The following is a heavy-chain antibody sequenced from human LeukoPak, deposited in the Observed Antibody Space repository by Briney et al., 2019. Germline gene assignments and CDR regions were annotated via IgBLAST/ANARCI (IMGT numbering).Heavy chain of an antibody. Sequence: SETLSLTCAVYGGSFSGYYWSWIRQPPGKGLEWIGEINHSGSTNYNPSLKSRVTISVGTSKNQFSLKLSSVTAADTAAYYCARFAGSYWGQGTLVTVSS. CDR2: INHSGST. V-gene: IGHV4-34*01. J-gene: IGHJ4*02. CDR3: ARFAGSY. CDR1: GGSFSGYY. D-gene: IGHD3-10*01.